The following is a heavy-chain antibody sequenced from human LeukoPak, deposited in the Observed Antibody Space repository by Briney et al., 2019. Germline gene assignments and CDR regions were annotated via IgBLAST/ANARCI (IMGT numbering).Heavy chain of an antibody. CDR2: ISGSGDAT. V-gene: IGHV3-23*01. J-gene: IGHJ4*02. CDR1: GFTFGSFA. Sequence: PGGSLRLSCAASGFTFGSFAMSWVRQAPGKGPEWVSGISGSGDATFYADSVKGRFTISRDNSKGTLSLQMNSLRAEDTAVYYCAKDRECHSRSCLFQSWGQETLVTVSS. CDR3: AKDRECHSRSCLFQS. D-gene: IGHD3-10*01.